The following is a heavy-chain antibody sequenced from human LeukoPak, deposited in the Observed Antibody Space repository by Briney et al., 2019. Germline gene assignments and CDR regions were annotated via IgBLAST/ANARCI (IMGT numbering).Heavy chain of an antibody. V-gene: IGHV3-9*03. CDR3: AKATRGSGWSDPDN. J-gene: IGHJ4*02. CDR2: ISCGSGNK. D-gene: IGHD6-19*01. CDR1: GFTFDDYA. Sequence: PGGSLRLSCAASGFTFDDYAMHWVRQPPGKGLEWVSGISCGSGNKGYAVYVKVRFTISRDKAKNSLYLQIISLRAEDIAFYDCAKATRGSGWSDPDNGGQATLVAVSS.